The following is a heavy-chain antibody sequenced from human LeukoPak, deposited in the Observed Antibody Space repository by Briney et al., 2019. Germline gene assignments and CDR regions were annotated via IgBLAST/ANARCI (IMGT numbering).Heavy chain of an antibody. D-gene: IGHD5-12*01. J-gene: IGHJ4*02. Sequence: GESLKISCRGSGYSFSTYWIGWVRQMPGKGLEWMGIIYPGDSDIIYRPSFQGQVTISADKSITTAYLQWSSLEASDTAMYYCARQVATNRYFFDYWGQGTVVTVSS. V-gene: IGHV5-51*01. CDR2: IYPGDSDI. CDR1: GYSFSTYW. CDR3: ARQVATNRYFFDY.